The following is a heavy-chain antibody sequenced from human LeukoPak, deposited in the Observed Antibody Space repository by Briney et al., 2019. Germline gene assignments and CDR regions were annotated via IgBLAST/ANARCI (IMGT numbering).Heavy chain of an antibody. CDR2: IIPILGIA. J-gene: IGHJ3*02. CDR3: ATLIVGADDGAFDI. CDR1: GGTFSSYA. V-gene: IGHV1-69*04. Sequence: GSSVKVSCKASGGTFSSYAISWVRQAPGQGLEWMGRIIPILGIANYAQKFQGRVTITADKSTSTAYMELSSLRSEDTAVYYCATLIVGADDGAFDIWGQGTMVTVSS. D-gene: IGHD1-26*01.